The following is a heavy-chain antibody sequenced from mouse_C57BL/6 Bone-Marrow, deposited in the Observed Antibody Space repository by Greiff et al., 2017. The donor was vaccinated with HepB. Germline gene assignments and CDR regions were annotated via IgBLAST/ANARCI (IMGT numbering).Heavy chain of an antibody. CDR2: INPSTGGT. CDR3: ARRGGMDD. J-gene: IGHJ4*01. Sequence: EVKVVESGPELVKPGASVKISCKASGYSFTGYYMNWVKQSPEKSLEWIGEINPSTGGTTYNQKFKAKATLTVDKSSSTAYMQLKSLTSEDSAVYYCARRGGMDDWGQGTSVTVSS. V-gene: IGHV1-42*01. CDR1: GYSFTGYY.